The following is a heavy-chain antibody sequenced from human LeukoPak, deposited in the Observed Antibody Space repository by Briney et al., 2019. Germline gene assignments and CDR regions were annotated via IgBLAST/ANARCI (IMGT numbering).Heavy chain of an antibody. J-gene: IGHJ4*02. D-gene: IGHD6-19*01. V-gene: IGHV4-34*01. CDR3: ARLSTAGYSSGWYPGY. CDR1: GGSFSGYY. Sequence: SETLSLTCAVYGGSFSGYYWSWIRQPPGKGLEWIGEINHSGSTNYNPSLKSRVTISVDTSKNQFSLKPSSVTAADTAVYYCARLSTAGYSSGWYPGYWGQGTLVTVSS. CDR2: INHSGST.